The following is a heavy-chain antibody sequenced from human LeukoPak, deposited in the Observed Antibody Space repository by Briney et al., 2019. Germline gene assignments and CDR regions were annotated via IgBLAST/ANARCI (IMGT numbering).Heavy chain of an antibody. CDR3: ARGPNYGDRVDYFDY. CDR1: GFIFRNHW. CDR2: IKQGGNEK. D-gene: IGHD4-17*01. Sequence: GGSLRLSCAASGFIFRNHWMSWVRQVPGRGLEWVAHIKQGGNEKHYVDSVEGRFTLSRDDSKNSSYLQMNSLRVDDSAVYYCARGPNYGDRVDYFDYWGQGTLVTVSS. V-gene: IGHV3-7*01. J-gene: IGHJ4*02.